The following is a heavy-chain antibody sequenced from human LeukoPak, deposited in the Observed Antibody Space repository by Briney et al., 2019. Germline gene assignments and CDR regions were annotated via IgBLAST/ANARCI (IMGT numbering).Heavy chain of an antibody. J-gene: IGHJ5*02. V-gene: IGHV4-34*01. CDR2: INHSGST. Sequence: SETLSLTCAVYGGSFSGYYWSWIRQPPGKGLEWIGEINHSGSTNYNPSLKSRVTISVDTSKNQFSLKLSSVTAADTAVYYCAREEGYCSSTSCYALYNWFDPWGQGTLVTVSS. CDR3: AREEGYCSSTSCYALYNWFDP. D-gene: IGHD2-2*01. CDR1: GGSFSGYY.